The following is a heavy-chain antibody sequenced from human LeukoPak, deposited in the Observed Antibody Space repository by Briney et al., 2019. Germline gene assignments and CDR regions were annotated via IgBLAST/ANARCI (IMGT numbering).Heavy chain of an antibody. CDR3: ARVPLGYYFDD. V-gene: IGHV3-21*01. D-gene: IGHD3-16*01. CDR2: ISSSSSYI. J-gene: IGHJ4*02. CDR1: GFTFSSYT. Sequence: GGSLRLSCAASGFTFSSYTMNWVRQAPGKGLQWVSSISSSSSYIYYADSVKGRFTISRDNAKNSLYLQMNSLRAEDTAVYYCARVPLGYYFDDWGQGTLVTVSS.